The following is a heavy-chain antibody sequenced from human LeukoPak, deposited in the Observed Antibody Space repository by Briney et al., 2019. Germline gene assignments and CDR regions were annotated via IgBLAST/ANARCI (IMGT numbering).Heavy chain of an antibody. D-gene: IGHD6-19*01. V-gene: IGHV3-30*04. CDR1: GFTFSSYA. J-gene: IGHJ3*02. CDR3: AREVAVAGRAFDI. CDR2: ISYDGSNK. Sequence: GGSLRLSCAASGFTFSSYAMHWVRQAPGKGLEWVAVISYDGSNKYYADSVKGRFTISRDNSKNTLYLQMNSLRAEDTAVYYCAREVAVAGRAFDIWGQGTMVTVSS.